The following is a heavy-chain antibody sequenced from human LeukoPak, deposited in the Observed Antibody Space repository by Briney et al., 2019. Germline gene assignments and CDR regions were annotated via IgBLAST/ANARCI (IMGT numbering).Heavy chain of an antibody. J-gene: IGHJ6*02. CDR2: IIPIFGIA. D-gene: IGHD3-22*01. CDR1: GGTFSSYA. Sequence: ASVKVSCKASGGTFSSYAISWVRQAPGQGLEWMGRIIPIFGIANYAQKFQGRVTITADKSTSTAYMELSSLRSGDTAVYYCAREGYYYDSSGLIHYYYYGMDVWGQGTTVTVSS. V-gene: IGHV1-69*04. CDR3: AREGYYYDSSGLIHYYYYGMDV.